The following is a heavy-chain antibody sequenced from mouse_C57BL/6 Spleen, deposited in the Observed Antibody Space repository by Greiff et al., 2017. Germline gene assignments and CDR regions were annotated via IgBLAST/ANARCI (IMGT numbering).Heavy chain of an antibody. CDR2: IDPEDGDT. CDR3: TTYYGSSYYFDY. CDR1: GFNIKDYY. V-gene: IGHV14-1*01. Sequence: VQLKESGAELVRPGASVKLSCTASGFNIKDYYMHWVKQRPEQGLEWIGRIDPEDGDTEYAPKFQGKATMTADTASNTAYLQLSSLTSEDTAVYYCTTYYGSSYYFDYWGQGTTLTVSP. J-gene: IGHJ2*01. D-gene: IGHD1-1*01.